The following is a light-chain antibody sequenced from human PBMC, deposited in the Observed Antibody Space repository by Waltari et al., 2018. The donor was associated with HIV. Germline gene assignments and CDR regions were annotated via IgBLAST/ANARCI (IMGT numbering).Light chain of an antibody. CDR3: QSYDTSLSGVV. Sequence: QSVLTLPPSVSGAAGQRVTIPCTGSSPNIGPIHDVDWYQPVPGTAPKLLIYGNSNRPSGVPDRFSGSKSGTSASLAIAGLQADDDADYYCQSYDTSLSGVVFGGGTKLTVL. J-gene: IGLJ2*01. CDR1: SPNIGPIHD. CDR2: GNS. V-gene: IGLV1-40*01.